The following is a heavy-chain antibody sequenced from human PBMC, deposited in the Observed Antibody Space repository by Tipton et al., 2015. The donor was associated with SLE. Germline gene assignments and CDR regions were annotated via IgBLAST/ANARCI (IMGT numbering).Heavy chain of an antibody. D-gene: IGHD5-24*01. CDR2: ISSSSSYI. CDR1: GFTFSSYS. Sequence: SLRLSCAASGFTFSSYSMNWVRQAPGKGLEWVSSISSSSSYIYYADSVKGRFTISRDNAKNSLYLQMNSLRAEDTAVYYCARDPAMATMGDAFDIWGQGTMVTVSS. V-gene: IGHV3-21*01. J-gene: IGHJ3*02. CDR3: ARDPAMATMGDAFDI.